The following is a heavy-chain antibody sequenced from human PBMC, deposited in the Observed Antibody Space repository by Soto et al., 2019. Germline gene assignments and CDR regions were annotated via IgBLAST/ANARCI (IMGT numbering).Heavy chain of an antibody. CDR3: ARDGLNTSAKNPEAMDV. D-gene: IGHD1-26*01. Sequence: PSETLSLTCTVSGGSISSGGYYWSWIRQHPGKGLEWIGYIYYSGSTYYNPSLKSRVTISVDTSKNQFSMKLSSVTAADTAVYYCARDGLNTSAKNPEAMDVWAQ. J-gene: IGHJ6*02. CDR2: IYYSGST. CDR1: GGSISSGGYY. V-gene: IGHV4-31*03.